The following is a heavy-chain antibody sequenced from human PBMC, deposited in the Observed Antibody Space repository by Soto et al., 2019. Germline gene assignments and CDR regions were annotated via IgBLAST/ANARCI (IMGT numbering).Heavy chain of an antibody. CDR3: ARQRGYSYGPSDY. CDR1: GGTFSSYT. CDR2: IIPILGIA. J-gene: IGHJ4*02. Sequence: ASVKVSCKASGGTFSSYTISWVRQAPGQGLEWMGRIIPILGIANYAQKFQGRVTITADKSTSTAYMELSSLRSEDTAVYYCARQRGYSYGPSDYWGQGTLVTVSS. V-gene: IGHV1-69*02. D-gene: IGHD5-18*01.